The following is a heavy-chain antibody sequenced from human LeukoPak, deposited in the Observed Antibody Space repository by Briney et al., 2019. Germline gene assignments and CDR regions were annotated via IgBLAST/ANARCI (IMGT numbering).Heavy chain of an antibody. V-gene: IGHV4-59*01. CDR1: GGSISTYY. CDR3: ARGVYSSGYYYYFDS. CDR2: IYYSGST. J-gene: IGHJ4*02. Sequence: SETLSLTCTVSGGSISTYYWSWIRQPPGKGLEWIGYIYYSGSTNYNPSLKSRVTISVDTSKNQLSLKLTSVTAADTAVYFCARGVYSSGYYYYFDSWGQGTLVTVSS. D-gene: IGHD3-22*01.